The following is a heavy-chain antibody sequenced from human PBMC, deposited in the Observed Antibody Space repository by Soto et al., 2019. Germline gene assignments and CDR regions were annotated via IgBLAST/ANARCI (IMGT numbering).Heavy chain of an antibody. CDR1: GFTFSDYY. CDR2: ISSSSSYT. CDR3: ARDLGVVPAGWRDYGMDV. V-gene: IGHV3-11*06. D-gene: IGHD2-2*01. Sequence: GGSLSLSCAASGFTFSDYYMSWIRQAPGKGLEWVSYISSSSSYTNYADSVKGRFTISRDNAKNSLYLQMNSLRAEDTAVYYCARDLGVVPAGWRDYGMDVWGQGTTVTVSS. J-gene: IGHJ6*02.